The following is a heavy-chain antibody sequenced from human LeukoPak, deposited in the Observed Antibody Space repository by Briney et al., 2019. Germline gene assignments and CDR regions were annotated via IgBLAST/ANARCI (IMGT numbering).Heavy chain of an antibody. J-gene: IGHJ4*02. CDR2: IKQDGSEK. CDR1: GFTVSSNY. CDR3: ARVHYDILTGYYTW. V-gene: IGHV3-7*01. Sequence: GGSLRLSCAASGFTVSSNYMSWVRQAPGKGLEWVANIKQDGSEKYYVDSVKGRFTISRDNAKNSLYLQMNSLRAEDTAVYYCARVHYDILTGYYTWWGQGTLVTVSS. D-gene: IGHD3-9*01.